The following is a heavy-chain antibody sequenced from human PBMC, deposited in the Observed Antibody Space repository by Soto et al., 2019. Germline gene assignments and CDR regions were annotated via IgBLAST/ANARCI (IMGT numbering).Heavy chain of an antibody. V-gene: IGHV3-30*18. J-gene: IGHJ4*02. Sequence: PGGSLRLSCAASGFTFSSYGMHWVRQAPGKGLEWVAVISYDGSNKYYADSVKGRFTISRDNSKNTLYLQMNSLRAEDTAVYYCAKGTSAVAGTLNYFDYWGQGTLVTVSS. CDR2: ISYDGSNK. CDR1: GFTFSSYG. CDR3: AKGTSAVAGTLNYFDY. D-gene: IGHD6-19*01.